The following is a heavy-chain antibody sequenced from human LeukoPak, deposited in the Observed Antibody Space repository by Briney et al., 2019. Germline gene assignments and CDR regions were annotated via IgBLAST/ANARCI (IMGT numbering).Heavy chain of an antibody. V-gene: IGHV3-23*01. CDR1: GFSLSAHP. CDR3: AKEKDYRVFDH. CDR2: ISGSGQTT. D-gene: IGHD4-11*01. Sequence: GGSLRLSCTASGFSLSAHPMSWVRQGPGKSLEWVSVISGSGQTTYYADSVKGRFTVSKDDSKNTVYLQMSSLRADDTAVYYCAKEKDYRVFDHWGQGTLVTVSS. J-gene: IGHJ4*02.